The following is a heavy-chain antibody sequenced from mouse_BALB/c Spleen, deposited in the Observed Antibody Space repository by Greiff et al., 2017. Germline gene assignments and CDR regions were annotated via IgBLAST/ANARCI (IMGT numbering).Heavy chain of an antibody. CDR1: GFSLTSYG. Sequence: QVQLKESGPGLVAPSQSLSITCTVSGFSLTSYGVHWVRQPPGKGLEWLGVIWAGGSTNYNSALMSRLSISKDNSKSQVFLKMNSLQTDDTAMYYCARDFSPHYYGSSSHYFDYWGQGTTLTVSS. CDR3: ARDFSPHYYGSSSHYFDY. CDR2: IWAGGST. J-gene: IGHJ2*01. V-gene: IGHV2-9*02. D-gene: IGHD1-1*01.